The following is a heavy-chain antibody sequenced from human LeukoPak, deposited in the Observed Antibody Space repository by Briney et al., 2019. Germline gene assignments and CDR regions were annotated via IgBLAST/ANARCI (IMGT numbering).Heavy chain of an antibody. J-gene: IGHJ6*02. CDR1: GFTFDDYA. V-gene: IGHV3-9*01. Sequence: GRSLRLSCAASGFTFDDYAMHWVRQAPGKGLEWVSGISWNSGSIGYADSAKGRFTISRDNAKNSLYLQMNSLRAEDTALYYCAKDFAVRGVTGMDVWGQGTTVTVSS. D-gene: IGHD3-10*01. CDR3: AKDFAVRGVTGMDV. CDR2: ISWNSGSI.